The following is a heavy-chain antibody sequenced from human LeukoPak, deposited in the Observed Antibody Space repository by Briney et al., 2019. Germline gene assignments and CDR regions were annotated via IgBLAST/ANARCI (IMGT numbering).Heavy chain of an antibody. CDR1: GFTVSSNF. D-gene: IGHD1-7*01. Sequence: GGSLRLSCAASGFTVSSNFMHWVRQAPGKGLEWVAGIHNDYRTFYAGSVKGRFTISRDNSKNTLYLQMNSLRAEDTAVYYCARDTVGYNWNYEDYWGQGTLVTVSS. J-gene: IGHJ4*02. CDR3: ARDTVGYNWNYEDY. V-gene: IGHV3-53*05. CDR2: IHNDYRT.